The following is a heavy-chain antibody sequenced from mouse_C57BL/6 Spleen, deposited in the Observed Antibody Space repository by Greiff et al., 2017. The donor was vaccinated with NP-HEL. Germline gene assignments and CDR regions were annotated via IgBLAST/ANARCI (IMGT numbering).Heavy chain of an antibody. CDR2: IWWDDDK. Sequence: QVTLKESGPGILQPSQTLSLTCSFSGFSLSTFGMGVGWIRQPSGKGLEWLVHIWWDDDKYYNPALKSRLTIAKDTSKNQVFLKIANVDTADTATYYCARLEIYGYDGGDYWGQGTTLTVSS. D-gene: IGHD2-2*01. CDR3: ARLEIYGYDGGDY. V-gene: IGHV8-8*01. CDR1: GFSLSTFGMG. J-gene: IGHJ2*01.